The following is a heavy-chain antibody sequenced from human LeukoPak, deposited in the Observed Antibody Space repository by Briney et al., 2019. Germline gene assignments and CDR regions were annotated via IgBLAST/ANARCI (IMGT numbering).Heavy chain of an antibody. V-gene: IGHV4-34*01. D-gene: IGHD5-12*01. Sequence: SETLSLTCAVYGGSFSGYYWSWIRQPPGKGLEWIGEINHSGSTNYNPSLKSRIKMSVDTSKNQFSVSLNSVTAADTAFYYCARRRIPATITGSKLSSRFDTWGQGTLVTVSS. CDR3: ARRRIPATITGSKLSSRFDT. CDR2: INHSGST. J-gene: IGHJ1*01. CDR1: GGSFSGYY.